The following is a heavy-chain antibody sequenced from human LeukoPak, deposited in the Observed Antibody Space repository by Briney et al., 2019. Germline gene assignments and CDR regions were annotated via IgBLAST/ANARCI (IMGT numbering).Heavy chain of an antibody. CDR2: IYSGGST. V-gene: IGHV3-66*01. Sequence: PGGSLRLSCAASGFTVSSNYMSWVRQAPGKGLEWVSVIYSGGSTYYADSVKGRFTISRDNSKNTLYLQMNSLRAEDTAVYYCAREGNYDILTGYYPLSYWGQGTLVTVSS. CDR1: GFTVSSNY. D-gene: IGHD3-9*01. J-gene: IGHJ4*02. CDR3: AREGNYDILTGYYPLSY.